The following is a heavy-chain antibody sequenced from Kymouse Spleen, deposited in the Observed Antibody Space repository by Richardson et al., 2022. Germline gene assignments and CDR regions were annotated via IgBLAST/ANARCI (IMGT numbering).Heavy chain of an antibody. V-gene: IGHV3-9*01. CDR2: ISWNSGSI. J-gene: IGHJ4*02. CDR1: GFTFDDYA. CDR3: AKDGRVRGVITFDY. Sequence: EVQLVESGGGLVQPGRSLRLSCAASGFTFDDYAMHWVRQAPGKGLEWVSGISWNSGSIGYADSVKGRFTISRDNAKNSLYLQMNSLRAEDTALYYCAKDGRVRGVITFDYWGQGTLVTVSS. D-gene: IGHD3-10*01.